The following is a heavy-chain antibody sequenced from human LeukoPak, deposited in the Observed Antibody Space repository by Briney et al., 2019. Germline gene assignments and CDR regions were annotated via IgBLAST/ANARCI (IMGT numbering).Heavy chain of an antibody. CDR3: ARARRATLLFDY. Sequence: PSETLSLTCTVSGGSIDSYYWSWIRQPPGKGLEWIGYIYYSGSTNYNPSLKSRVTISVDTSKNQFSLKLSSVTAADTAVYYCARARRATLLFDYWGQGTLVTVSS. J-gene: IGHJ4*02. V-gene: IGHV4-59*01. D-gene: IGHD1-26*01. CDR2: IYYSGST. CDR1: GGSIDSYY.